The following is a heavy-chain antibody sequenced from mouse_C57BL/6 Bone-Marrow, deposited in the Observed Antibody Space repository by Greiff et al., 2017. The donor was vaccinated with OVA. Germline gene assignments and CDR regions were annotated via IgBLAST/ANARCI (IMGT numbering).Heavy chain of an antibody. CDR2: INPSSGST. CDR3: ARDGLQYYGSSPAY. J-gene: IGHJ2*01. D-gene: IGHD1-1*01. CDR1: GYTFTSYW. V-gene: IGHV1-7*01. Sequence: QVQLQQSGAELAKPGASVKLSCKASGYTFTSYWMHWVKQRPGQGLEWIGYINPSSGSTKYTQKLKDKATLTADKSSSTAYMQLSSLTYEDSAVYDCARDGLQYYGSSPAYWGQGTTLTVSS.